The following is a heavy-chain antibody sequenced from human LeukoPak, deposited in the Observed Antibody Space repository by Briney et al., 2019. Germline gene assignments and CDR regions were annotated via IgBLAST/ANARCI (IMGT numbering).Heavy chain of an antibody. CDR1: GFTFSGYS. CDR2: ISSSSSYI. CDR3: AKDYKWSFDV. D-gene: IGHD1-1*01. J-gene: IGHJ2*01. V-gene: IGHV3-21*01. Sequence: GGSLRLSCAASGFTFSGYSMNWVRQAPGKGLEWVSSISSSSSYIYYADSVRGRLTISRDNAKNSLYLQMNSLRAEDTAVFYCAKDYKWSFDVWGRGTLVTVSS.